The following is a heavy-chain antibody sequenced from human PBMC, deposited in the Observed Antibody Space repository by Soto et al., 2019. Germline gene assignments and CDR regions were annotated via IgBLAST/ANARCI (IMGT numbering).Heavy chain of an antibody. Sequence: EAQLVESGGALIQPGRSLRLSCAASGLTFDDYAMHWVRQVPGRGLEWVSSISWNGGTGDYADSVTGRFTISRDNAKDSLFLQMNNLSPEDTALYYCAKVPYGDYGPFDDWGQGTLVTVSS. D-gene: IGHD4-17*01. CDR2: ISWNGGTG. J-gene: IGHJ4*02. CDR1: GLTFDDYA. CDR3: AKVPYGDYGPFDD. V-gene: IGHV3-9*01.